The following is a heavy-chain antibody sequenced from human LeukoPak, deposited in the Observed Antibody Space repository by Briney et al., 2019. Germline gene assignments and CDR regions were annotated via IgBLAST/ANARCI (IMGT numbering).Heavy chain of an antibody. CDR3: ASGVTIFGVVRFDY. CDR2: ISSSGSTI. J-gene: IGHJ4*02. D-gene: IGHD3-3*01. Sequence: GGSLRLSCAASGFTLSSYEMNWVRQAPGKGLKWVSYISSSGSTIYYADSVKGRFTISRYNAKNSLYLQMNSLRAEDTAVYYWASGVTIFGVVRFDYWGQGTLVTVSS. V-gene: IGHV3-48*03. CDR1: GFTLSSYE.